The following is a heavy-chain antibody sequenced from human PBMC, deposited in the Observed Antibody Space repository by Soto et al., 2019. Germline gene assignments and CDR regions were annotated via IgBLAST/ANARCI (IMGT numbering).Heavy chain of an antibody. D-gene: IGHD5-12*01. V-gene: IGHV4-38-2*02. CDR2: MYHDGNT. CDR3: ARESYSGYHSYDY. J-gene: IGHJ4*02. Sequence: LSLTCAVSGYSISSGCFWGWILQPPEKGLEWIANMYHDGNTHYNPSLKSRVTMSVDTSKNQFSLKLNSVTAADTAVYYCARESYSGYHSYDYWGQGILVTVSS. CDR1: GYSISSGCF.